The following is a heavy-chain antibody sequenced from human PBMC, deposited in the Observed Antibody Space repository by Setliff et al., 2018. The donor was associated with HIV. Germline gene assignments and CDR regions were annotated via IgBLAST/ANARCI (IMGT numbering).Heavy chain of an antibody. Sequence: GGSLRLSCAASGFTLSNFWMTWVRQAPGKGLEWVASIKQDGSEKNYVDSVKGRFTLSRDNAKNSLYLQMSSLRADDTAVYFCAEEAIYVGYVDYWGQGNLVTVS. CDR2: IKQDGSEK. D-gene: IGHD3-16*01. J-gene: IGHJ4*02. V-gene: IGHV3-7*03. CDR3: AEEAIYVGYVDY. CDR1: GFTLSNFW.